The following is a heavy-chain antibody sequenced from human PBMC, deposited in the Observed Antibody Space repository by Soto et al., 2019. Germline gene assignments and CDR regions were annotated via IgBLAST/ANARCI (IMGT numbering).Heavy chain of an antibody. CDR2: IIPILGIA. CDR3: ARAGGYCSGGSCYWFDP. V-gene: IGHV1-69*02. Sequence: QVKLVQSGAEVKKPGSSVKVSCKASGGTFSSYTISWVRQAPGQGLEWMGRIIPILGIANYAQKFQGRVTITADKSTSTAYMELSSLRSEDTAVYYCARAGGYCSGGSCYWFDPWGQGTLVTVSS. D-gene: IGHD2-15*01. J-gene: IGHJ5*02. CDR1: GGTFSSYT.